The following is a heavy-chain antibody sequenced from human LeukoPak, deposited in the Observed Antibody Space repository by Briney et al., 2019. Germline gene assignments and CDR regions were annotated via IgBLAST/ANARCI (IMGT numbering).Heavy chain of an antibody. CDR3: ARADWDTAMIDY. Sequence: GGSLRLSCAASGFSFSSYWMTWVRQAPGKGLEWVANIKEDGSEKYYVDSVKGRFTIFRDNAKNSLYLQMNSLRAEDTAVYYCARADWDTAMIDYWGQGTLVTVSS. D-gene: IGHD5-18*01. J-gene: IGHJ4*02. CDR1: GFSFSSYW. V-gene: IGHV3-7*01. CDR2: IKEDGSEK.